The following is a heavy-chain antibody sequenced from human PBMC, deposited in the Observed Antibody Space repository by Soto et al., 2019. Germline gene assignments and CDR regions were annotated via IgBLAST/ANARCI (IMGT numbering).Heavy chain of an antibody. CDR2: ISGYNDNT. Sequence: QIQLEQSRPELRKPGASVKVSCKASGYIFSNFGISWVRQAPGQGLEWMGWISGYNDNTNYAQKFQDRLRMTTDISTGTAYMELTTLRSEDTAVYYCAKDASSCFYYFYGMDVWGQGTTFTVSS. J-gene: IGHJ6*02. CDR1: GYIFSNFG. D-gene: IGHD3-22*01. CDR3: AKDASSCFYYFYGMDV. V-gene: IGHV1-18*01.